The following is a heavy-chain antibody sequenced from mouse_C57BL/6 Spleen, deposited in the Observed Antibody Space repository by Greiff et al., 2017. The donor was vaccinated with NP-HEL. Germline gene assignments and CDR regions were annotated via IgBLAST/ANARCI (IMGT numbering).Heavy chain of an antibody. J-gene: IGHJ4*01. Sequence: EVMLVESGGGLVKPGGSLKLSCAASGFTFSDYGMHWVRQAPEKGLEWVAYISSGSSTIYYADTVKGRFTISRDNAKNTLFLQMTGLRSEDTAMYYCARTTVALYYYAMDYWGQGTSVTVSS. CDR2: ISSGSSTI. D-gene: IGHD1-1*01. V-gene: IGHV5-17*01. CDR1: GFTFSDYG. CDR3: ARTTVALYYYAMDY.